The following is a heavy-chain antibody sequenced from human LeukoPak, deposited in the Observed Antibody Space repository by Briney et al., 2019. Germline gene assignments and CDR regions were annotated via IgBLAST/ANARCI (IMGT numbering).Heavy chain of an antibody. Sequence: SETLSLTCAVYGGSFSGYYWSWIRQPPGKGLEWIGEINHSGSTNYNPSLKSRVTISVDTSKNQFSLKLSSVTAADTAVYYCARAAKSIAARRDFDYWGQGTLITVSS. CDR2: INHSGST. D-gene: IGHD6-6*01. J-gene: IGHJ4*02. V-gene: IGHV4-34*01. CDR3: ARAAKSIAARRDFDY. CDR1: GGSFSGYY.